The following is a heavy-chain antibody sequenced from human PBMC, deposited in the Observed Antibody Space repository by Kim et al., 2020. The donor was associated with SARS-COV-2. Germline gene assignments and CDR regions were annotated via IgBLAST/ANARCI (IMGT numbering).Heavy chain of an antibody. D-gene: IGHD2-15*01. Sequence: GGSLRLSCAASGFTFSSYAMHWVRQAPGKGLEWVAVISYDGSNKYYADSVKGRFTISRDNSKNTLYLQMNSLRAEDTAVYYCARDEDIVVVVAATEKFSRDYGMDVWVQGTTVTVSS. J-gene: IGHJ6*02. CDR2: ISYDGSNK. V-gene: IGHV3-30*04. CDR1: GFTFSSYA. CDR3: ARDEDIVVVVAATEKFSRDYGMDV.